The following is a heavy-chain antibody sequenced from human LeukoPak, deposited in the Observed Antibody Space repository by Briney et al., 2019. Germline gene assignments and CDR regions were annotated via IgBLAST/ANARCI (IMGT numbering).Heavy chain of an antibody. J-gene: IGHJ4*02. CDR3: VRQPDSARYGFDY. Sequence: GGSLRLSCEVSGFTFDNNDMHWVRQSTGKGLEWVSAIGSAGYTYYAESVRGRFTITRDTAKQSLYLQMNSLRVEDTAVYHCVRQPDSARYGFDYWGRGTQVNVSS. CDR1: GFTFDNND. D-gene: IGHD1-14*01. V-gene: IGHV3-13*01. CDR2: IGSAGYT.